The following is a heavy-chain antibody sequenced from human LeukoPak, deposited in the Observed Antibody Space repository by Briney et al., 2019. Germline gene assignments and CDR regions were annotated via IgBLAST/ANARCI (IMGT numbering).Heavy chain of an antibody. Sequence: ASVKVSCKAPGYTFTSYYMHWVRQAPGQGLEWMGIINPSGGSTSYAQKFRGRVTMTRDMSTSTVYMELSSLRSEDTAVYYCAREREGIAVAGAYFDYWGQGALVTVSS. J-gene: IGHJ4*02. D-gene: IGHD6-19*01. CDR1: GYTFTSYY. CDR2: INPSGGST. CDR3: AREREGIAVAGAYFDY. V-gene: IGHV1-46*01.